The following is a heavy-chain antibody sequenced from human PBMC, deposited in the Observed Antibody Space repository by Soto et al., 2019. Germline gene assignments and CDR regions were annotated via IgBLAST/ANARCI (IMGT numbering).Heavy chain of an antibody. Sequence: QVQLVQSGAEVKKPGASVKVSCKASGFTFTDYYMHWVRQAPGQGLEWMGWLNCNSGGTSVARRFQGYVTLTRDTSITTAYMELNSLKSDDTAVYYCARVHRRENPYAMDVWGQGTTVIVSS. V-gene: IGHV1-2*04. D-gene: IGHD3-10*01. CDR1: GFTFTDYY. CDR2: LNCNSGGT. J-gene: IGHJ6*02. CDR3: ARVHRRENPYAMDV.